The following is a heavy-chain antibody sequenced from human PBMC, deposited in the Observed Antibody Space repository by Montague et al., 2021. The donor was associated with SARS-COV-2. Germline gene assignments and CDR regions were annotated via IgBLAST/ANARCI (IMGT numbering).Heavy chain of an antibody. CDR2: IYYSGST. J-gene: IGHJ6*02. V-gene: IGHV4-39*07. CDR1: GGSISSRSYY. CDR3: ARVGRQQLVRLSGMDV. Sequence: SETLSLTCTLSGGSISSRSYYWGWIRQPPGKGLEWIGSIYYSGSTYYNPSLKSRVTISVGTSKNQFSLKLRSVTAADTAVYYCARVGRQQLVRLSGMDVWGQGTTVTVSS. D-gene: IGHD6-13*01.